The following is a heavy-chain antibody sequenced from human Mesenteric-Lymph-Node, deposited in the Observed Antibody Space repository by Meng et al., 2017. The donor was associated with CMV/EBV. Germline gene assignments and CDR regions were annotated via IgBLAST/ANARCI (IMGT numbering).Heavy chain of an antibody. J-gene: IGHJ4*02. Sequence: VSGGSVSSGSYYWSWIRQPPGKGLEWIGYIYYSGSTNYNPSLKSRVTISVDTSKNQFSLKLSSVTAADTAVYYCARVGFRFRELIDYWGQGTLVTVSS. V-gene: IGHV4-61*01. CDR3: ARVGFRFRELIDY. CDR1: GGSVSSGSYY. D-gene: IGHD3-10*01. CDR2: IYYSGST.